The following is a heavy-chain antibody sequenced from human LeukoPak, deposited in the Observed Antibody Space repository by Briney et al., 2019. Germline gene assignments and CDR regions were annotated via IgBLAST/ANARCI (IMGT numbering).Heavy chain of an antibody. D-gene: IGHD3-9*01. CDR1: GFTFSDYY. J-gene: IGHJ6*02. CDR3: ARDEDHLSGYRNYYCYYGMDV. V-gene: IGHV3-11*01. CDR2: ISSSGSTI. Sequence: GGSLRLSCAASGFTFSDYYMSWIRQAPGKGLEWVSYISSSGSTIYYADSVKGRFTISRDNAKNSLYLQMNSLRAEDTAVYYCARDEDHLSGYRNYYCYYGMDVWGQGTTVTVSS.